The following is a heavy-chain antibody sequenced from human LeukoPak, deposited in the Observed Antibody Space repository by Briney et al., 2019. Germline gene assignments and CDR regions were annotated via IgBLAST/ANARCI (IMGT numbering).Heavy chain of an antibody. D-gene: IGHD4-23*01. Sequence: ASVKVSCKASGGTFSSYAISWVRQAPGQGLEWMGGIIPIFGTANYAQKFQGRVTITADKSTSTAYMELSSLRSEDTAVYYCARELRLRWVSHWFDPWGQGTLVTVSS. CDR2: IIPIFGTA. CDR1: GGTFSSYA. J-gene: IGHJ5*02. V-gene: IGHV1-69*06. CDR3: ARELRLRWVSHWFDP.